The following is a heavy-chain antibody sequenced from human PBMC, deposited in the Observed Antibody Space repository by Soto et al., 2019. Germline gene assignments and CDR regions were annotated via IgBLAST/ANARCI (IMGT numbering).Heavy chain of an antibody. CDR1: GFTFSSYS. D-gene: IGHD2-21*02. V-gene: IGHV3-21*01. CDR3: ARVLGEVVTAIRYDAFDI. J-gene: IGHJ3*02. CDR2: ISSSSSYI. Sequence: ESGGGLVKPGGSLRLSCAASGFTFSSYSMNWVRQAPGKGLEWVSSISSSSSYIYYADSVKGRFTISRDNAKNSLYLQMNSLRVEDTAVYYCARVLGEVVTAIRYDAFDIWGQGTMVTVSS.